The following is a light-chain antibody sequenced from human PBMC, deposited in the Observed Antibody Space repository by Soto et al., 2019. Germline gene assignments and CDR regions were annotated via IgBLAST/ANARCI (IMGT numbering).Light chain of an antibody. CDR1: SSDVGGYTY. CDR2: EVS. CDR3: SSYTRTRVI. V-gene: IGLV2-14*01. Sequence: QSVLTQPASVSGSPGQSITLSCTGTSSDVGGYTYVSWYQQHPGKAPQLMIYEVSSRASGVSNRFSGSKSGNTASLTISGLQAEDEADYYCSSYTRTRVIFGGGTKLTVL. J-gene: IGLJ2*01.